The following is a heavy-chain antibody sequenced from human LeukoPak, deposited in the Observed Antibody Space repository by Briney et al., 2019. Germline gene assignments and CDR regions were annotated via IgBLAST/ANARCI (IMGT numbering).Heavy chain of an antibody. CDR2: LSGGGRPT. Sequence: GGSLRLSCAASGFTLSSFAMAWVPQAPGKGLQWVSTLSGGGRPTYYADSVKGRFTISRDTSKNTLYLQMNSLRAEDTAIYFCARDLYGSGSSDLWGPGTLVTVSS. CDR3: ARDLYGSGSSDL. CDR1: GFTLSSFA. V-gene: IGHV3-23*01. J-gene: IGHJ4*02. D-gene: IGHD3-10*01.